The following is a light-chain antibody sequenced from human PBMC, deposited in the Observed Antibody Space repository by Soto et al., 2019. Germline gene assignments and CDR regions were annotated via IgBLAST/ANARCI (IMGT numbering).Light chain of an antibody. V-gene: IGKV1-5*03. Sequence: DIQMTQSPSTLSASVGDRVTITCRASQSISSWLTWYQQKPGKAPEYLIYKASTLKSGVPSRFSGSGSGTEFTLTIDSLQPDDFATYYGQQYHSNSLTFGGGTRVEIK. J-gene: IGKJ4*01. CDR1: QSISSW. CDR2: KAS. CDR3: QQYHSNSLT.